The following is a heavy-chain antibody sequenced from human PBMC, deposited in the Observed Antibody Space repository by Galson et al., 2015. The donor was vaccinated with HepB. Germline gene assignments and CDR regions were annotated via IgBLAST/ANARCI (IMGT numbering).Heavy chain of an antibody. J-gene: IGHJ4*02. D-gene: IGHD3-22*01. Sequence: PALVKPTQTLTLTCTYSGFSLSTSGMSVSWIRQPPGKALEWLVLIDWEDDKYYSISLKTRLTISKDTSKNQVVLTMTNMDPVDTATYYCARAGSGYYYYFDYWGQGTLVTVSS. CDR2: IDWEDDK. V-gene: IGHV2-70*01. CDR3: ARAGSGYYYYFDY. CDR1: GFSLSTSGMS.